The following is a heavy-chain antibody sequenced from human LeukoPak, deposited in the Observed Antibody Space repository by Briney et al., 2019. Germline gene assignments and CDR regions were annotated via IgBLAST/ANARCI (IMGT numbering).Heavy chain of an antibody. V-gene: IGHV3-7*01. CDR1: DGSISSYY. D-gene: IGHD3-3*01. J-gene: IGHJ4*02. CDR2: IKRDGSER. CDR3: SWSGEAD. Sequence: ETLSLTCTVSDGSISSYYWSWVRRAPGKGLEWVADIKRDGSERYYMDSVKGRFTISRDNAKNSVFLQMNNLRDEDTAVYYCSWSGEADWGQGTLVTVSS.